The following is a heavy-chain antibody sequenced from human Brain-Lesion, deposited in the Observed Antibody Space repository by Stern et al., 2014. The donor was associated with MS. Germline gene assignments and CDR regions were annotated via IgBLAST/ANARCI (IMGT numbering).Heavy chain of an antibody. CDR2: FDPEDGET. CDR1: GYTLTELS. Sequence: QVQLLQPGAEVKKPGASVKVSCKVSGYTLTELSMHWVRQAPRKGLEWMGGFDPEDGETIYAQKFQGRVTMTEDTSTDTAYMELSSLRSEDTAVYYCATLSPGAGGNYYRHFDYWGQGILVTVSS. V-gene: IGHV1-24*01. D-gene: IGHD1-26*01. CDR3: ATLSPGAGGNYYRHFDY. J-gene: IGHJ4*02.